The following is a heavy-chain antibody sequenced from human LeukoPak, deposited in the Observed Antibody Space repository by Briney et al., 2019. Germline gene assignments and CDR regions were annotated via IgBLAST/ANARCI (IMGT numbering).Heavy chain of an antibody. Sequence: SETLSLTCAVSGGSISSGGYYWSWIRQPPGKGLEWIGEINHSGSTNYNPSLKSRVTISVDTSKNQFSLKLSSVTAADTAVYYCARRPNSRPHEARSTAIDYWGQGTLVTVSS. J-gene: IGHJ4*02. CDR1: GGSISSGGYY. CDR3: ARRPNSRPHEARSTAIDY. CDR2: INHSGST. D-gene: IGHD1-1*01. V-gene: IGHV4-34*01.